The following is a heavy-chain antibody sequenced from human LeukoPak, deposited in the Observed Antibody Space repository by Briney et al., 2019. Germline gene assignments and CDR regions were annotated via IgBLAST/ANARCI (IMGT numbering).Heavy chain of an antibody. V-gene: IGHV1-69*05. CDR3: ASAQPRITMVRGVIKAGQAFDI. D-gene: IGHD3-10*01. CDR2: IIPIFGTA. CDR1: GGAFSSSA. Sequence: ASVKVSCKASGGAFSSSAISWVRQAPGQGLEWMGGIIPIFGTANYAQKFQGRVTITTDESTSTAYMELSSLRSEDTAVYYCASAQPRITMVRGVIKAGQAFDIWGQGTMVTVSS. J-gene: IGHJ3*02.